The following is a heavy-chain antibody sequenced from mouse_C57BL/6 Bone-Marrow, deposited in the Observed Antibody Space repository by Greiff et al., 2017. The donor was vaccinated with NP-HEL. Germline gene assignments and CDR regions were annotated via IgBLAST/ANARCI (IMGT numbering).Heavy chain of an antibody. D-gene: IGHD2-3*01. CDR3: ARSRYDGYRGGHFTDAMDY. J-gene: IGHJ4*01. V-gene: IGHV2-2*01. Sequence: QVQLKQSGPGLVQPSQSLSITCTVSGFSLTSYGVHWVRQSPGKGLEWLGVIWSGGSTDYNAAFISRLSISKDNSKSQVFFKMNSLQADDTAIYYCARSRYDGYRGGHFTDAMDYWGQGTSVTVSS. CDR1: GFSLTSYG. CDR2: IWSGGST.